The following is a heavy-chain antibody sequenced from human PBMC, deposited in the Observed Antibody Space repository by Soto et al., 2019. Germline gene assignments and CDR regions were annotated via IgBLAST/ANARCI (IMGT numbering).Heavy chain of an antibody. CDR2: IYSGGST. V-gene: IGHV3-66*01. CDR3: ASRTVYGSGCYYSPQFDY. J-gene: IGHJ4*02. Sequence: EVQLVESGGGLVQPGGSLRLSCAASGFTVSSNYMSWVRQAPGKGLEWVSVIYSGGSTYYADSVKGRFTISRDNSKNTLYLQMNSLRAEDTAVYYCASRTVYGSGCYYSPQFDYWGQGTLVTVSS. CDR1: GFTVSSNY. D-gene: IGHD3-10*01.